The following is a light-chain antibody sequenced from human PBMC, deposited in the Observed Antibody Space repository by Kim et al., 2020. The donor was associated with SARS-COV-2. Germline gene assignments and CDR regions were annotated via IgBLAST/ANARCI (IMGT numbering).Light chain of an antibody. CDR2: RDS. Sequence: SYELTQPLSVSVALGQTARITCGGNNIGSKNVHWYQQKPGQAPVLVIYRDSNRPSGIPERFSGSNSGNTATLTISRAQAGAEADYYCQVWDSSWVFGGGT. V-gene: IGLV3-9*01. CDR3: QVWDSSWV. CDR1: NIGSKN. J-gene: IGLJ3*02.